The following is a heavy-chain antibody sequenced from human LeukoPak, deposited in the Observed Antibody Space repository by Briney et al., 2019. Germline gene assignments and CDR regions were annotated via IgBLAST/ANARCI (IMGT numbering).Heavy chain of an antibody. CDR2: IHYSGST. CDR3: ARVGGDSSGDITADY. Sequence: PSETLSLTCTVSGGSISSRSYYWGWIRQPPGKGLEWIGSIHYSGSTYYNPSLKSRVTISVDTSKNQFSLKLSSVTAADTAVYYCARVGGDSSGDITADYWGQGTLVTVSS. D-gene: IGHD3-22*01. V-gene: IGHV4-39*01. CDR1: GGSISSRSYY. J-gene: IGHJ4*02.